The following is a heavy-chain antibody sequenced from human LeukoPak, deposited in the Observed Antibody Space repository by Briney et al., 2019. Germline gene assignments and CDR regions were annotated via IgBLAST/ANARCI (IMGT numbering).Heavy chain of an antibody. CDR2: IYSAGST. CDR3: ARSPTSWYFDY. J-gene: IGHJ4*02. V-gene: IGHV3-53*05. CDR1: GFTVSSNS. D-gene: IGHD2-2*01. Sequence: PGGSLRLSCTVSGFTVSSNSMSWVRQAPGKGLEWVSFIYSAGSTHYSDSVKGRFTISIDNSKNTLYLQMNSLRPEDTSVYYCARSPTSWYFDYWGQGTLVTVSS.